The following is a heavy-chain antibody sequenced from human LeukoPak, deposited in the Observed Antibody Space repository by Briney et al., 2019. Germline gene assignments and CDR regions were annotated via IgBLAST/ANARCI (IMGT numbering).Heavy chain of an antibody. CDR2: GYYSGST. V-gene: IGHV4-59*12. D-gene: IGHD2-2*01. J-gene: IGHJ4*02. CDR1: GGSISSYY. CDR3: ARVPATLVVPAAIDY. Sequence: PSETLSLTCTVSGGSISSYYWSWIRQSPGKGLEWIGYGYYSGSTNYNPSLKSRVIISVDTSKNQFSLKLSSVTAADTAVYYCARVPATLVVPAAIDYWGQGTLVTVSS.